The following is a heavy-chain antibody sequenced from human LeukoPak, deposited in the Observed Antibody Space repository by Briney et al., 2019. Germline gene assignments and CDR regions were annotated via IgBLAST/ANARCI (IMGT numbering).Heavy chain of an antibody. J-gene: IGHJ6*03. CDR3: ARDSRYSSSSNYYYYYMDV. D-gene: IGHD6-6*01. CDR1: GFTFSSSS. V-gene: IGHV3-21*01. CDR2: ISSSGRYI. Sequence: GGSLRLSCAASGFTFSSSSMNWVRQAPGKGLEWVSSISSSGRYIYFADSVKGRFTISRDNAKNSVSLQMNSLRAEDTAVYYCARDSRYSSSSNYYYYYMDVWGKGTTVTVSS.